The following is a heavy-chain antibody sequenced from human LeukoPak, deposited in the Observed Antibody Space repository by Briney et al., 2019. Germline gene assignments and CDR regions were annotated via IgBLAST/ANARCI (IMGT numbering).Heavy chain of an antibody. CDR3: ARDGTSTDDY. CDR1: GYTFSNFG. D-gene: IGHD2-2*01. CDR2: ISGNNDNP. V-gene: IGHV1-18*01. J-gene: IGHJ4*02. Sequence: ASVRVSCRTSGYTFSNFGINWVRQAPGQGLEWMGWISGNNDNPNYGQKFQGRLTVTTDTSTSTAYMELRNLRFDDTAVYYCARDGTSTDDYWGQGTLVTVSS.